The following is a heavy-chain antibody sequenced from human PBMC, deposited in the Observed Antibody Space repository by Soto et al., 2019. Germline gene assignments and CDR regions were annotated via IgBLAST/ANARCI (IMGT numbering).Heavy chain of an antibody. J-gene: IGHJ6*02. CDR2: TYYRSKWYS. CDR1: WASLSSNIAA. Sequence: SQPLSLTCSISWASLSSNIAACNCIRQSPSRGLEWLGRTYYRSKWYSNYAVSVKSRITINPDTSKNQFSLQLNSVTPEDTAVYYCERIHSSSSSDMDVWGQGTTVTVSS. CDR3: ERIHSSSSSDMDV. D-gene: IGHD6-6*01. V-gene: IGHV6-1*01.